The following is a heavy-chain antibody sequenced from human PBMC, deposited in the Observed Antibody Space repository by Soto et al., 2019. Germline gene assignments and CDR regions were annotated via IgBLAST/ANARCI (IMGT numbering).Heavy chain of an antibody. V-gene: IGHV4-59*01. Sequence: QVQLQESGPGLVKPSETLSLTCTASGGSISSYYWSWIRQPPGKGLEWIGYIYYSGSTKYNPSLKGRVTISVYTSKNQFSLKLSSVTAADTAVYYCARRYGSVFDYWGHGTLVTVCS. CDR1: GGSISSYY. J-gene: IGHJ4*01. D-gene: IGHD6-19*01. CDR2: IYYSGST. CDR3: ARRYGSVFDY.